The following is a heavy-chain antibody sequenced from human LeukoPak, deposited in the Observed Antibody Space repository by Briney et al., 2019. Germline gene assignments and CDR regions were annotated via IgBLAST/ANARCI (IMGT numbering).Heavy chain of an antibody. CDR1: GFTFSSYS. CDR3: ARDPCSSTSCYTGAFDI. Sequence: EGSLRLSCAASGFTFSSYSINWVRQAPGKGLEWVSSISSSSSYIYYADSVKGRFTISRDNAKNSLYLQMNSLRAEDTAVYYCARDPCSSTSCYTGAFDIWGQGTMVTVSS. J-gene: IGHJ3*02. D-gene: IGHD2-2*02. CDR2: ISSSSSYI. V-gene: IGHV3-21*01.